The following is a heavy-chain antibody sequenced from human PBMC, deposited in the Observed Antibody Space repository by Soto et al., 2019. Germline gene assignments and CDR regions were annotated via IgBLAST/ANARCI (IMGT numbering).Heavy chain of an antibody. V-gene: IGHV4-59*08. CDR3: ACHLEECGDEQNIFDL. CDR1: GGSIRSYY. J-gene: IGHJ4*01. Sequence: ASETLSLTCTGSGGSIRSYYWSWIRQPPGKGLEWIGYIYYSGSTNYNPSLKSRVTISVDTSKNQFSLKLSSVTAADTAVYYCACHLEECGDEQNIFDLCGQGTPVTVSS. D-gene: IGHD6-25*01. CDR2: IYYSGST.